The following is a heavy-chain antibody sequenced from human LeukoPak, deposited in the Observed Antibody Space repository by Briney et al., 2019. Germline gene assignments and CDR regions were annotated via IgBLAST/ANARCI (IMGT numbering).Heavy chain of an antibody. Sequence: GGSLRLSCAASGFTFSSYSMNWVRQAPGKGLEWVAVISYDGSNKYYADSVKGRFTISRDNSKNTLYLQMNSLRAEDTAVYYCARVRYSYGYSMDVWGQGTTVTVSS. J-gene: IGHJ6*02. V-gene: IGHV3-30*03. CDR2: ISYDGSNK. CDR1: GFTFSSYS. CDR3: ARVRYSYGYSMDV. D-gene: IGHD5-18*01.